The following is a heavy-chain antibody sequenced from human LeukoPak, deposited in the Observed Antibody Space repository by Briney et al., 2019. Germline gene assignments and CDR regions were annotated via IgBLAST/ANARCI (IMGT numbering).Heavy chain of an antibody. J-gene: IGHJ4*02. Sequence: ASVKVSCKASGYTFTSYYMHWVRQAPGQGLEWMGINNPSGGSTSYAQKFQGRVTMTRDTSTSTVYMELSSLRSEDTAVYHCARDRRVGWVVPAARGPPGDYWGQGTLVTVSS. CDR3: ARDRRVGWVVPAARGPPGDY. V-gene: IGHV1-46*01. CDR1: GYTFTSYY. D-gene: IGHD2-2*01. CDR2: NNPSGGST.